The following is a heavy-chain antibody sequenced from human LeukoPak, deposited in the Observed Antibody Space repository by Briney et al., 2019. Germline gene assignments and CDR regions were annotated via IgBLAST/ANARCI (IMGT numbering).Heavy chain of an antibody. CDR1: GFTFSSYS. J-gene: IGHJ6*02. CDR2: FSSSSSYI. CDR3: ARPRGAGYYYYYGMDV. Sequence: GGSLSLSCAAPGFTFSSYSWNWVRQPQGKGLEWAQSFSSSSSYIYYADSVKGRFTISRDNAKNSLYLQMNSLRAEDTAVYYCARPRGAGYYYYYGMDVWGQGTTVTVSS. D-gene: IGHD3-10*01. V-gene: IGHV3-21*01.